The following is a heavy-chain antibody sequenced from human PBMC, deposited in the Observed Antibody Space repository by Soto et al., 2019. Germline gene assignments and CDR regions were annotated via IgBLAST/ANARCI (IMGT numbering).Heavy chain of an antibody. Sequence: PGGSLRLSCAAAGCNCSTYSMNWVRQAQGKGLEWVSYISISSSTLYYADSVKGRFTISGDNAKNSLYLQMTSLRAEDTAVYYCAREGDSSGWYNWFDPWGQGTLVTVSS. D-gene: IGHD3-22*01. V-gene: IGHV3-48*01. CDR2: ISISSSTL. CDR1: GCNCSTYS. CDR3: AREGDSSGWYNWFDP. J-gene: IGHJ5*02.